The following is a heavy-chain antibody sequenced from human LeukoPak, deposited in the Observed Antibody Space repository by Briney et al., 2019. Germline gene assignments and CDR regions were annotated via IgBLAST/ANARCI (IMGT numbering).Heavy chain of an antibody. CDR3: ARDQDGVGATIDY. V-gene: IGHV3-74*01. Sequence: GGSLRLSCAASGFTFSSYWMHWVRQAPGKGLVWVSRINNDGSNTWYADSVKGRFTFSRDNAKNTLYLQMNSLRVEDTAVYYCARDQDGVGATIDYWGQGTLVTVSS. D-gene: IGHD1-26*01. CDR1: GFTFSSYW. CDR2: INNDGSNT. J-gene: IGHJ4*02.